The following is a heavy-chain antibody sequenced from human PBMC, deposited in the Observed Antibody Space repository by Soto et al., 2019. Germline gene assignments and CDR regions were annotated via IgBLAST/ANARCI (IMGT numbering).Heavy chain of an antibody. CDR3: AREECGSSWYVNWFDS. D-gene: IGHD6-13*01. V-gene: IGHV3-21*01. CDR1: GFSFSGDN. CDR2: ISSSSSYK. J-gene: IGHJ5*01. Sequence: EVQLVESGGGLVKPGGSLRLSCAGSGFSFSGDNMNWVRQAPGKGLEWVSFISSSSSYKYYADSVKGRFTISRDNAKNSLNLQMNDLRGEDTAVYYYAREECGSSWYVNWFDSWGQGTLVTVSS.